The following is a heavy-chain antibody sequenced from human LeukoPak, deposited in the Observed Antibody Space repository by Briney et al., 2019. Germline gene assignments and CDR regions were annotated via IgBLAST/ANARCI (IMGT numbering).Heavy chain of an antibody. J-gene: IGHJ4*02. Sequence: SVKVSCKAPGGTFISYAISWVRQAPGQGLEWMGGIIPIFGTANYAQKFQGRVTVTADESTSTAYMELSSLRSEDTAVYYCARGGYYGSGSYYALDYWGQGTLVTVSS. V-gene: IGHV1-69*13. CDR3: ARGGYYGSGSYYALDY. CDR2: IIPIFGTA. D-gene: IGHD3-10*01. CDR1: GGTFISYA.